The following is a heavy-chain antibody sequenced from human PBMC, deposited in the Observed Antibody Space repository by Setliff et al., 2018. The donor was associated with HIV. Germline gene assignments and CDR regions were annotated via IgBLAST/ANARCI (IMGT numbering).Heavy chain of an antibody. Sequence: ASVKVSCKASGYTFTSYGITWVRQAPGQGLEWMGWISTYNGNTDYAQKLQGRVTMTTDTSTSTAYMELRSLRSDDSAVYYCARDDYGDYVGDYWGQGTMVTVSS. CDR2: ISTYNGNT. CDR3: ARDDYGDYVGDY. J-gene: IGHJ4*03. D-gene: IGHD4-17*01. CDR1: GYTFTSYG. V-gene: IGHV1-18*01.